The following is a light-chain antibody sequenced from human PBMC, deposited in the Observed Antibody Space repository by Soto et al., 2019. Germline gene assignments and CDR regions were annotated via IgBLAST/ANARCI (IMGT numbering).Light chain of an antibody. Sequence: QSALTQPPSASGSAGQSVTISCTGTSSDVGGYNYVSWYQQHPGKAPKLMIYEVSKRPSGVPDRFSGSKSGNTASLTVSGLQAEDEADYYCTSYAGSNNFFYVFGTGTKVTVL. CDR2: EVS. J-gene: IGLJ1*01. CDR1: SSDVGGYNY. CDR3: TSYAGSNNFFYV. V-gene: IGLV2-8*01.